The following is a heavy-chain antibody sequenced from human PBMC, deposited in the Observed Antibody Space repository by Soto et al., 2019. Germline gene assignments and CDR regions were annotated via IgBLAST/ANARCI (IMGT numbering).Heavy chain of an antibody. Sequence: SEILSLTCTVSGGSVNTAPYHWSWIRQSPRNGLEWIGNIYYTGSTNYSPSFESRVAISLDTSNNQFSLRLTSLTAADTAVYFCARDHHSYYDTSGYYPYFDFWGQGTLVTVSS. D-gene: IGHD3-22*01. CDR2: IYYTGST. V-gene: IGHV4-61*01. CDR1: GGSVNTAPYH. CDR3: ARDHHSYYDTSGYYPYFDF. J-gene: IGHJ4*02.